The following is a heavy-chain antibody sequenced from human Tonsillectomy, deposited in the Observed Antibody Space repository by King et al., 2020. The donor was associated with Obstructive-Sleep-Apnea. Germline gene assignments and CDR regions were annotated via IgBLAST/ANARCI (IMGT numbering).Heavy chain of an antibody. CDR1: GYSFTSYW. V-gene: IGHV5-51*01. CDR3: ASQGVCSSTSCRGGDWFDP. CDR2: IYPGDSDT. Sequence: MQLVQSGAEVKKPGASLKISCKGSGYSFTSYWIGWVRQMPGKGLEWMGIIYPGDSDTRYSPSFQGQVTISADKSISTAYLQWSSLKASDTAMYYCASQGVCSSTSCRGGDWFDPWGQGTLVTVSS. J-gene: IGHJ5*02. D-gene: IGHD2-2*01.